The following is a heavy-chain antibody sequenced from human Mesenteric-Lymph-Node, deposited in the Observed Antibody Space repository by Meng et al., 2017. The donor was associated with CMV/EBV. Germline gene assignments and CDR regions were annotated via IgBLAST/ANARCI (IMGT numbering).Heavy chain of an antibody. D-gene: IGHD3-22*01. J-gene: IGHJ4*02. CDR3: ARLYFHDSSGQDY. Sequence: CTVSGGSISRSKWWSWVRQPPGKGLEWIGEIYHSGSNNYNASLKSRVTISVDKSKNQFSLKLSSVTAADTAVYYCARLYFHDSSGQDYWGQGTLVTVSS. CDR2: IYHSGSN. V-gene: IGHV4-4*02. CDR1: GGSISRSKW.